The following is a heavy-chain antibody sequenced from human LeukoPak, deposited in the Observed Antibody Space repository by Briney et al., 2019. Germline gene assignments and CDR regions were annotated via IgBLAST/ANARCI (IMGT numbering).Heavy chain of an antibody. CDR1: GGSISSSSHY. Sequence: SETLSLTCTVSGGSISSSSHYWGWIRQPPGKGLEWIGSIYYSGSTYYNPSLKSRVTISVDTSKNQFSLKLSSVTAADTAVYYCARVQVGELCDWGQGTLVTVSS. CDR2: IYYSGST. D-gene: IGHD3-10*01. J-gene: IGHJ4*02. CDR3: ARVQVGELCD. V-gene: IGHV4-39*01.